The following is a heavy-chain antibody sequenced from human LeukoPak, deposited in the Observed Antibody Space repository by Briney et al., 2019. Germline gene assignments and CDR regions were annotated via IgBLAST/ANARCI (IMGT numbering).Heavy chain of an antibody. CDR2: INHSGST. CDR3: ARSWGYDCAGTTPNFDY. Sequence: SETLSLTCAVYGGSFSGYYWSWIRQPPGKGPEWIGEINHSGSTNYNPSLKSRVTISVDTSKNQFSLKLSSVTAADTAVYYCARSWGYDCAGTTPNFDYWGQGTLVTVSS. J-gene: IGHJ4*02. D-gene: IGHD3-16*01. V-gene: IGHV4-34*01. CDR1: GGSFSGYY.